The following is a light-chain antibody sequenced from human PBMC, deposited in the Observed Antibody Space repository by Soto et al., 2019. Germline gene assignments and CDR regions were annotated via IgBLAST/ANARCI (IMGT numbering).Light chain of an antibody. V-gene: IGKV3D-11*01. CDR3: QQRCNWHRT. J-gene: IGKJ1*01. CDR2: DAS. CDR1: QGVSSY. Sequence: EIVLTQSPATLSLSPGERATLSCRASQGVSSYLAWYQQKPGQAPRLLIYDASNRATGIPARFSGSGPGTDFTLTISSLEPEDFAVYYCQQRCNWHRTFGQGTKVEIK.